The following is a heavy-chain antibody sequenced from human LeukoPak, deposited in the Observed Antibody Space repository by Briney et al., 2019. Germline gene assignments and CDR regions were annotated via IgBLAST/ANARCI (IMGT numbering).Heavy chain of an antibody. V-gene: IGHV3-33*01. Sequence: TGGSLRLSCAASGFTFSSYGMHWVRQAPGKGLEWVAVIWYDGSNKYYADSVKGRFTISRDNSKNTLYLQMNSLRAEDTAVYYCARDKTRGTTLRGVKSPELDWGQGTLVTVSS. CDR3: ARDKTRGTTLRGVKSPELD. CDR2: IWYDGSNK. J-gene: IGHJ4*02. D-gene: IGHD3-10*01. CDR1: GFTFSSYG.